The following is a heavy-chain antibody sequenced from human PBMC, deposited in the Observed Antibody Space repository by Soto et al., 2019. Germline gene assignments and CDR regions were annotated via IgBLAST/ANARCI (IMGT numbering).Heavy chain of an antibody. Sequence: ASLKVSCKASGYTFTSYDINWVRQATGQGLEWMGWMNPNNGNTGYAQKFQGRVTMTRNTSISTAYMELSSLRFEDTAVYYCARVVGDCSSPSCYAFDIWGQGTMVTVSS. J-gene: IGHJ3*02. CDR1: GYTFTSYD. CDR2: MNPNNGNT. CDR3: ARVVGDCSSPSCYAFDI. V-gene: IGHV1-8*01. D-gene: IGHD2-2*01.